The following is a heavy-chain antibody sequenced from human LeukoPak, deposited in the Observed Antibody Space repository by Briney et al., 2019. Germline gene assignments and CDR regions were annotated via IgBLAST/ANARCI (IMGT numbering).Heavy chain of an antibody. V-gene: IGHV1-2*02. J-gene: IGHJ4*02. CDR3: ARDLATVNGIAWYYFDY. CDR1: GDTFTDNY. Sequence: ASVKVSCKASGDTFTDNYMHWVRQAPGQGPEWMGWINPNSGDTDYAQKLQGRVTLTRDTSITTVYMELSRLTSDDTAVYYCARDLATVNGIAWYYFDYWGQGTLVTVSS. D-gene: IGHD5-12*01. CDR2: INPNSGDT.